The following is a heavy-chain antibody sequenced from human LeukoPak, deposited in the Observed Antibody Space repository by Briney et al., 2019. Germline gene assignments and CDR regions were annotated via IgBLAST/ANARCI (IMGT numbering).Heavy chain of an antibody. CDR3: AKDRSPTVYYYDSSGPFDY. J-gene: IGHJ4*02. CDR1: GFTSSSYG. CDR2: ISGSGGST. V-gene: IGHV3-23*01. D-gene: IGHD3-22*01. Sequence: GGSLRLSCAASGFTSSSYGMHWVRQAPGKGLEWVSAISGSGGSTYYADSVKGRFTISRDSSKNTLYLQMNSLRAEDAAVYYCAKDRSPTVYYYDSSGPFDYWGQGTLVTVSS.